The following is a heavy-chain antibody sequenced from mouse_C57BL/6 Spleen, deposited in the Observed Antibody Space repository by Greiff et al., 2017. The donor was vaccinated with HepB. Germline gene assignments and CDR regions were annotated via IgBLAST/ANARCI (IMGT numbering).Heavy chain of an antibody. D-gene: IGHD1-1*01. CDR3: ARSPTNYGSSYGFAY. J-gene: IGHJ3*01. CDR1: GYAFSSSW. CDR2: IYPGDGDT. Sequence: QVQLKESGPELVKPGASVKISCKASGYAFSSSWMNWVKQRPGKGLEWIGRIYPGDGDTNYNGKFKGKATLTADKSSSTAYMQLSSLTSEDSAVYFCARSPTNYGSSYGFAYWGQGTLVTVSA. V-gene: IGHV1-82*01.